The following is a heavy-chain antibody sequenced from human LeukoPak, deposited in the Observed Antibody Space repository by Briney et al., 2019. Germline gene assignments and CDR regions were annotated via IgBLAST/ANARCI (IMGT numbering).Heavy chain of an antibody. D-gene: IGHD3-9*01. CDR3: ARHPLTKRADVY. CDR1: GGSISSSSDY. V-gene: IGHV4-39*01. J-gene: IGHJ4*02. CDR2: IYYSGST. Sequence: SETLSLTCTVSGGSISSSSDYWGWIRQPPGKGLEWIGSIYYSGSTYYNPSLKSRVTISVDTSKNQFSLKLSSVTAADTAVYYGARHPLTKRADVYWGQGTVVTDSS.